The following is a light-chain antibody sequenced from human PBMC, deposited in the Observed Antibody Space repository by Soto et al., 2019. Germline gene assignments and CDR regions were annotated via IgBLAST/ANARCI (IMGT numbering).Light chain of an antibody. V-gene: IGKV2D-29*01. CDR3: MQSLHLPWT. J-gene: IGKJ1*01. CDR2: EVS. Sequence: EIVMTQTPLSLSFTPGQPASISCKSSRSLLNTDGKTYVYWYQQKPGQPPQLLISEVSYRYSGVPDRFSRSGSGADFTLKISRVQPEDVGVYYCMQSLHLPWTFGQGTKVE. CDR1: RSLLNTDGKTY.